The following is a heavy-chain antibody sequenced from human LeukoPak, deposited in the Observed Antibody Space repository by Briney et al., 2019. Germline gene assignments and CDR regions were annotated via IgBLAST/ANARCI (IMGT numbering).Heavy chain of an antibody. D-gene: IGHD1-1*01. CDR2: INPNSGGT. CDR3: ARPNWNDDPSDY. CDR1: GYTFTGYY. J-gene: IGHJ4*02. Sequence: ASVKVSCKASGYTFTGYYMHWVRQAPGQGLEWVGWINPNSGGTNYAQKFQGRVTMTRDTSISTAYMELSRLRPDDTAVYYCARPNWNDDPSDYWGQGTLVTVSS. V-gene: IGHV1-2*02.